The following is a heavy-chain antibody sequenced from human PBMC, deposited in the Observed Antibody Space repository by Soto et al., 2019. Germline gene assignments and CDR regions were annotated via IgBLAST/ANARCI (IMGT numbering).Heavy chain of an antibody. V-gene: IGHV3-30*19. CDR2: ISYDGSSG. CDR3: TKDRGGLALYFDY. Sequence: QVQLVESGGGVVQPGRSLRLSCAASGITLSSSGMQWVRQAPGKGLEWVALISYDGSSGYYADAVKGRFTISRDNSKNTVYLKMNSLIGEDAAVYYCTKDRGGLALYFDYLGHGTLVSVSS. CDR1: GITLSSSG. J-gene: IGHJ4*01. D-gene: IGHD3-16*01.